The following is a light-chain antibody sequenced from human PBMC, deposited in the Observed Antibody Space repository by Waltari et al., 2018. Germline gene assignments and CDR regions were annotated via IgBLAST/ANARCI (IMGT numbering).Light chain of an antibody. V-gene: IGKV2-28*01. Sequence: DIVVTQSPLSLPVTPGEPASISCRSSQSLLHSNGYNYLDWYLQKPGQSPQLLIYLGSNQASGVPDRFSGSGSGTDFTLKISRVEAEDVGVYYCMQSLRALWTFGQGTKVEIK. J-gene: IGKJ1*01. CDR1: QSLLHSNGYNY. CDR2: LGS. CDR3: MQSLRALWT.